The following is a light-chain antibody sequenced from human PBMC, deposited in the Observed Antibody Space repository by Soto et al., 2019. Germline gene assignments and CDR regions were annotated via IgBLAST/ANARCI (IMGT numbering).Light chain of an antibody. V-gene: IGLV3-25*02. CDR1: SLAKQY. CDR3: QSVDSSGTYV. CDR2: KDS. Sequence: SYDLTQPPSVSVSPGQTARITFFGDSLAKQYIYWYQQKPGQAPVLVIYKDSERPSGIPERFSGSNSETAVTLTISGVQAGDEADYYCQSVDSSGTYVFGTGTKVTVL. J-gene: IGLJ1*01.